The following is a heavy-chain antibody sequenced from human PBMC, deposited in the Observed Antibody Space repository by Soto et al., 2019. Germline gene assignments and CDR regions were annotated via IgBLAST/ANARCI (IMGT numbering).Heavy chain of an antibody. Sequence: VQLVESGGGLVKPGGSLRLSCAASGFTFSSYSMNWVRQAPGKGLEWVSSISSSSSYIYYADSVKGRFTISRDNAKNSLYLQMNSLRAEDTAVYYCARDPSSTADIVVVPAADTNWFDPWGQGTLVTVSS. CDR1: GFTFSSYS. J-gene: IGHJ5*02. CDR2: ISSSSSYI. CDR3: ARDPSSTADIVVVPAADTNWFDP. V-gene: IGHV3-21*01. D-gene: IGHD2-2*01.